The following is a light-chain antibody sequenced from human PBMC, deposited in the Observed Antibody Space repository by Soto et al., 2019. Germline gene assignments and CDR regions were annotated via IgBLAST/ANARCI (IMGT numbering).Light chain of an antibody. CDR2: DAS. CDR3: QQRSNGPLFT. V-gene: IGKV3-11*01. J-gene: IGKJ3*01. CDR1: QSIGGN. Sequence: EIVLTQSPATLSLSPGERATLSCRASQSIGGNLAWYQQKPGQAPRLLIYDASNRATGIPARFSGKGSGTDFTLTISSLEPEDFAVYYCQQRSNGPLFTFGHGTKVDIK.